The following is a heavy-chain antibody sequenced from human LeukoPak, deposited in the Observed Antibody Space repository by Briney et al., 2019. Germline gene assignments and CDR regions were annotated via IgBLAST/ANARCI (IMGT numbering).Heavy chain of an antibody. V-gene: IGHV4-30-4*01. CDR2: IYYSGST. CDR3: ARDRSPYGGNSGGLDY. CDR1: GGSISSGDYY. J-gene: IGHJ4*02. D-gene: IGHD4-23*01. Sequence: SQTLSLTCTVSGGSISSGDYYWSWIRQPPGKGLEWIAYIYYSGSTYYNPSLKSRVTISVDTSKNQFSLKLTSVTAADTAVYYCARDRSPYGGNSGGLDYWGQGTPVTVSS.